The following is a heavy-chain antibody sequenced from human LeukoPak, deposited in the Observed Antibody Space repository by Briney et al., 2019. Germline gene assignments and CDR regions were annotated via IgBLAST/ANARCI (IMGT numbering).Heavy chain of an antibody. CDR3: ASYYELGHFDY. V-gene: IGHV3-7*01. CDR2: IKQDGSEK. Sequence: GGSLRLSCAASGFTFSSYWMSWVRQAPGKGLEWVANIKQDGSEKYYVDSVKGRFTISRDNAKNSLYLQMNSLRAEDTAVYYCASYYELGHFDYWGQGTLVTVSS. D-gene: IGHD3-22*01. J-gene: IGHJ4*02. CDR1: GFTFSSYW.